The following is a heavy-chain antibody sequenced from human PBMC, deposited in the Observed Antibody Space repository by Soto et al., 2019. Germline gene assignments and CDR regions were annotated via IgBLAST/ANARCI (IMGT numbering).Heavy chain of an antibody. CDR1: GFTFTGYF. CDR2: INPNSGDT. Sequence: ASVKVSCKASGFTFTGYFIHWVRRAPGQGLEWMGWINPNSGDTNYAQKFQGRVTMTRDTSINTAYMELSRLRSDDTAVYYCARVRTYYESSGSLDYWGRGALVTVSS. CDR3: ARVRTYYESSGSLDY. V-gene: IGHV1-2*02. D-gene: IGHD3-22*01. J-gene: IGHJ4*02.